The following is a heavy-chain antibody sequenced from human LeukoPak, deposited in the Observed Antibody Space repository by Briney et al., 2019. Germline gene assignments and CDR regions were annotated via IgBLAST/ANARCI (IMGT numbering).Heavy chain of an antibody. V-gene: IGHV3-66*01. CDR3: TRETSYRSGFDF. J-gene: IGHJ4*02. CDR1: GFTVSSNY. Sequence: GGSLRLSCAASGFTVSSNYMSWVRQAPGKGLEWVSIIYSGGSAYYADSVKGGFTISRDNSKNAVYLQMNSLRAEDTSVYYCTRETSYRSGFDFWGQGALVTVSS. D-gene: IGHD6-19*01. CDR2: IYSGGSA.